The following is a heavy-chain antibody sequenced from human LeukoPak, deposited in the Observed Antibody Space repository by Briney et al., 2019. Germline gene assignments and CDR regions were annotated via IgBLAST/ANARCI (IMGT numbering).Heavy chain of an antibody. J-gene: IGHJ4*02. Sequence: GASVKVSCKASGYTFTSYGISWVRQAPGQGLEWMGWINPNSGGTNYAQKFQGRVTMTRDTSISTAYMELSRLRSDDTAVYYCARDYDFWSGYYYFDYWGQGTPVTVSS. D-gene: IGHD3-3*01. CDR2: INPNSGGT. CDR1: GYTFTSYG. V-gene: IGHV1-2*02. CDR3: ARDYDFWSGYYYFDY.